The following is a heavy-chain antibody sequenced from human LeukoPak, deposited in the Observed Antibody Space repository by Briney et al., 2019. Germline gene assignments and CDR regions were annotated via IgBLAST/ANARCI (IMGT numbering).Heavy chain of an antibody. CDR3: AIVRRDPSSSWSTYYFDY. V-gene: IGHV3-23*01. CDR2: ISGSGGST. J-gene: IGHJ4*02. D-gene: IGHD6-13*01. Sequence: GGSLRLSCAASGFTFSSYAMSWVRQAPGKGLEWVSAISGSGGSTYYADSVKGRFTISRDNSKNTLYLQMNSLRAEDTAVYSRAIVRRDPSSSWSTYYFDYRGQGTLVTVSS. CDR1: GFTFSSYA.